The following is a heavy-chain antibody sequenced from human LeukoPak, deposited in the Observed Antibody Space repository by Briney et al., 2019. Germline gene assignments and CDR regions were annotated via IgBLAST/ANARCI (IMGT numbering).Heavy chain of an antibody. J-gene: IGHJ2*01. CDR2: IIPIFGTA. V-gene: IGHV1-69*05. D-gene: IGHD3-22*01. Sequence: VALVKVSCKASGGTFSSYAISWVRQAPGRGLEWMGGIIPIFGTANYAQKFQGRVTITTDESTSTAYMELSSLRSEDTAVYYCARGRLGDYYDSSGYSTAYWYFDLWGRGTLVTVSS. CDR1: GGTFSSYA. CDR3: ARGRLGDYYDSSGYSTAYWYFDL.